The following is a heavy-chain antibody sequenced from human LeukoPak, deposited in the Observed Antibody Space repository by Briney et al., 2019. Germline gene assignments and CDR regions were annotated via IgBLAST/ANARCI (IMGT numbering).Heavy chain of an antibody. Sequence: SETLSLTCAVYGGSFSGYYWSWIRQPPGKGLEWIGYIYYSGSTNYNPSLKSRVTISVDTSKNQFSLKLSSVTAADTAVYYCARDRGNSGWNAFDIWGQGTMVTVSS. V-gene: IGHV4-59*01. CDR2: IYYSGST. CDR1: GGSFSGYY. D-gene: IGHD4-23*01. J-gene: IGHJ3*02. CDR3: ARDRGNSGWNAFDI.